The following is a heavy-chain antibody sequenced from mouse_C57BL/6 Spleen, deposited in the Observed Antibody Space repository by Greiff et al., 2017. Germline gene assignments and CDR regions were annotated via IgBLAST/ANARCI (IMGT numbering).Heavy chain of an antibody. D-gene: IGHD1-1*01. J-gene: IGHJ4*01. CDR3: TTDYGSGVSYAMDY. Sequence: EVQLQQSGAELVRPGASVKLSCTASGFNIKDDYMHWVKQRPEQGLEWIGWIDPENGDTEYASKFQGKATITADTSSNTAYLQLSSLTSEDTAVYYCTTDYGSGVSYAMDYWGQGTSVTVSS. CDR1: GFNIKDDY. V-gene: IGHV14-4*01. CDR2: IDPENGDT.